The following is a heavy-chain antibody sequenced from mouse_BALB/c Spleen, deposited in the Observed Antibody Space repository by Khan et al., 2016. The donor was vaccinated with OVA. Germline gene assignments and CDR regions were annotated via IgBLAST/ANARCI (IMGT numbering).Heavy chain of an antibody. Sequence: EVQLQESGGDLVKPGGSLKLSCAASGFTFSTYGMSWVRQTPDKRLEWVAAISSGGSYTYSPDSVKGRFTIYRDNAKNTLYLQMSSLKSENTAMYYCTRLAYDYNSECFAYWGQGTLVTVSA. CDR1: GFTFSTYG. V-gene: IGHV5-6*01. J-gene: IGHJ3*01. CDR3: TRLAYDYNSECFAY. CDR2: ISSGGSYT. D-gene: IGHD1-1*01.